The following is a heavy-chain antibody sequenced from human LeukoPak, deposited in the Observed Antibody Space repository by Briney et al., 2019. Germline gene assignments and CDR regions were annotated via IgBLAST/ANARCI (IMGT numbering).Heavy chain of an antibody. CDR3: AREDTALVIAY. D-gene: IGHD5-18*01. Sequence: GGSLRLSCAASGFTFDDYAMHWFRQAPGKGLEWVSGISWNSGSIGYADSVKGRFTISRDNSKNTLYLQMNSLRVEDTAVYYCAREDTALVIAYWGQGTLVTVSS. V-gene: IGHV3-9*01. CDR1: GFTFDDYA. CDR2: ISWNSGSI. J-gene: IGHJ4*02.